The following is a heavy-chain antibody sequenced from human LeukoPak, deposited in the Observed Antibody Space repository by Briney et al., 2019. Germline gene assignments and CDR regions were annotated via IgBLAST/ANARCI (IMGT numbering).Heavy chain of an antibody. CDR3: ARGQYSGSCFDN. CDR1: GGSISSYL. Sequence: SETLSLTCTVSGGSISSYLWSWIRQPPGKGLEWIGYIYFSGSTNYNPSLKSRVTILVDTSKNQFSLKVSSVTAADTAVYYCARGQYSGSCFDNWGQGSRVSVSS. J-gene: IGHJ4*02. CDR2: IYFSGST. D-gene: IGHD1-26*01. V-gene: IGHV4-59*01.